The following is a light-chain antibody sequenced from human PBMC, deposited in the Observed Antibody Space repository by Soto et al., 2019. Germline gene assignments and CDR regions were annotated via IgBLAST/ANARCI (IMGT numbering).Light chain of an antibody. V-gene: IGKV3-15*01. Sequence: VILTQSPATLSVSPGERATLSCRASQSISSDLAWYQQKPGQAPRLLISGASTRATGISARFSGSGSGTDFTLTISSLQSEDFAFYYCQQYNNWPLTFGGGTKVEI. J-gene: IGKJ4*01. CDR1: QSISSD. CDR2: GAS. CDR3: QQYNNWPLT.